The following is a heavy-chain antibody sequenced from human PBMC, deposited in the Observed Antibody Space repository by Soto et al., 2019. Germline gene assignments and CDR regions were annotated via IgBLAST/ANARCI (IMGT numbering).Heavy chain of an antibody. CDR3: ARDGGGSIAALDAFDI. J-gene: IGHJ3*02. Sequence: GGSLRLSCAASGFTFSSYWMSWVRQAPGKGLEWVANIKQDGSEKYYVDSVKGRFTISRDNAKNPLYLQMNSLRAEDTAVYYCARDGGGSIAALDAFDIWGQGTMVTVSS. D-gene: IGHD6-6*01. V-gene: IGHV3-7*03. CDR2: IKQDGSEK. CDR1: GFTFSSYW.